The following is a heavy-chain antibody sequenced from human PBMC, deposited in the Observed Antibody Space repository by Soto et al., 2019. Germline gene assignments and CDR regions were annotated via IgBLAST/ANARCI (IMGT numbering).Heavy chain of an antibody. J-gene: IGHJ6*02. V-gene: IGHV1-18*01. Sequence: QVQLVQSGAEVKKPGASVKVSCRASGYTFTSYVISWVRQAPGQGLEWMGWISAYNGNTNFAQKLQGRVTMTTDTSTSIAYMELRSLRSDDTAVYYCARVVATVAGPYGMDVWGQGTTVTVFS. CDR1: GYTFTSYV. CDR3: ARVVATVAGPYGMDV. D-gene: IGHD6-19*01. CDR2: ISAYNGNT.